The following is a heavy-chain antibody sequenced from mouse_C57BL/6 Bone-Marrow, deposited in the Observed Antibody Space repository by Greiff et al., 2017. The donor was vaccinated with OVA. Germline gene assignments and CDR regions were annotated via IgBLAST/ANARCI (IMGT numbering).Heavy chain of an antibody. J-gene: IGHJ1*03. V-gene: IGHV2-5*01. CDR2: IWSGGST. D-gene: IGHD2-1*01. Sequence: VQLQQSGPGLVQPSQSLSITCTVSGFSLTSYGVHWVRQSPGQGLEWLGVIWSGGSTDYTAAFMSRLSITKDNSKSQVFFNMNSLQADDTAIYYWAKPYGNYYFDVWGTGTTVTVSS. CDR3: AKPYGNYYFDV. CDR1: GFSLTSYG.